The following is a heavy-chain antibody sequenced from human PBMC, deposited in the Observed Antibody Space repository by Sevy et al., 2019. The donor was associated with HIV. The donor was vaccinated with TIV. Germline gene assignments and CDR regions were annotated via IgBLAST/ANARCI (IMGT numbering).Heavy chain of an antibody. D-gene: IGHD6-13*01. CDR1: GFIFSDYT. V-gene: IGHV3-30*04. CDR2: ISYDRSFT. CDR3: ARSQSSSWHYFDY. Sequence: GGSLRLSFAASGFIFSDYTLHWVRQAPRTGLEWVAVISYDRSFTYYADSVEGRFTISRDNSKNTLFLQMNSLRHEDTAVYYCARSQSSSWHYFDYWGQGTLVTVSS. J-gene: IGHJ4*02.